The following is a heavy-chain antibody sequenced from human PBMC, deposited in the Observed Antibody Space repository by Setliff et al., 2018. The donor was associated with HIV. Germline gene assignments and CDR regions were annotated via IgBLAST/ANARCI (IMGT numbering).Heavy chain of an antibody. CDR3: AKHDFGEGSCFDP. CDR1: GQFISDGYY. D-gene: IGHD3-16*01. J-gene: IGHJ5*02. Sequence: LSLTCTVSGQFISDGYYWGWIRQPPGKGLEWIGSVYHSGKTYYNPSLKSRVTMSADTSKNQISLMLRSMTAADTAVYYCAKHDFGEGSCFDPWGQGSLVTVSS. V-gene: IGHV4-38-2*02. CDR2: VYHSGKT.